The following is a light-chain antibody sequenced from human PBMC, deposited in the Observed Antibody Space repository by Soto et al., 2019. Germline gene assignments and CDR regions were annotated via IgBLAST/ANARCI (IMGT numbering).Light chain of an antibody. J-gene: IGKJ4*01. CDR1: QSVSYGY. CDR2: GAS. CDR3: QQYVTSQLT. Sequence: DIVLTQSPGTLFLSPGERATLSCKASQSVSYGYLAWYQLKPGQAPRLLIFGASIRATGVPDRFSGSGSGMNFALTISRLETEDFAVYYCQQYVTSQLTCGGGTMVAIK. V-gene: IGKV3-20*01.